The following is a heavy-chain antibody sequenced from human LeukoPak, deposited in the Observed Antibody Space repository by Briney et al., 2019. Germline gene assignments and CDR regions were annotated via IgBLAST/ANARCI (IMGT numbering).Heavy chain of an antibody. J-gene: IGHJ5*02. D-gene: IGHD3-9*01. Sequence: GGSLRLSCAASGFTFDDYAMHWVRQAPGKGLEWVSGISWNSGSIGYADSVKGRFTISRDNSKNTLYLQMNSLRAEDTAVYYCAKERDDILTDNWFDPWGQGTLVTVSS. CDR2: ISWNSGSI. V-gene: IGHV3-9*01. CDR3: AKERDDILTDNWFDP. CDR1: GFTFDDYA.